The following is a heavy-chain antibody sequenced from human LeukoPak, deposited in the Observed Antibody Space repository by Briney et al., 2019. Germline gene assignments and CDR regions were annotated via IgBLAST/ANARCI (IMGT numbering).Heavy chain of an antibody. CDR2: IIPIFGTA. D-gene: IGHD5-24*01. Sequence: SVKVSCKASGYTFTSYGISWVRQAPGQGLEWMGGIIPIFGTANYAQKFQGRVTITTDESTSTAYMELSSLRSEDTAVYYCARGEIATMAYWGQGTLVTVSS. CDR3: ARGEIATMAY. V-gene: IGHV1-69*05. J-gene: IGHJ4*02. CDR1: GYTFTSYG.